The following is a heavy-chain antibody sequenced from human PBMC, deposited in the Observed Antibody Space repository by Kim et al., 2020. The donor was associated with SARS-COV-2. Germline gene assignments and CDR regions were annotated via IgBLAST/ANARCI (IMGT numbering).Heavy chain of an antibody. V-gene: IGHV3-23*01. CDR3: ANRDFGGIWFGEFNWFDP. D-gene: IGHD3-10*01. J-gene: IGHJ5*02. Sequence: GGSLRLSCAASGFTFSSYAMSWVRQAPGKGLEWVSAISGSGGSTYYADSVKGRFTISRDNSKNTLYLQMNSLRAEDTAVYYCANRDFGGIWFGEFNWFDPWGQGTLVTVSS. CDR2: ISGSGGST. CDR1: GFTFSSYA.